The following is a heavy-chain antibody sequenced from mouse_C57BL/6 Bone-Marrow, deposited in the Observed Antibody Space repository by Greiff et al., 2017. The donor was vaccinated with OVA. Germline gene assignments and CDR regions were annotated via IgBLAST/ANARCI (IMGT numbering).Heavy chain of an antibody. V-gene: IGHV1-64*01. CDR1: GYTFTSYC. CDR3: ARTAVVAKRMAY. J-gene: IGHJ3*01. Sequence: VQLQQPGAELVKPGASVKLSCKASGYTFTSYCMHWVKQRPGQGLEWIGMIHPNSGSTNSNAKFQSKAPLTVDKSSSTAYMQLSSLTSEDSAVYYCARTAVVAKRMAYWGQGTLVTVSA. D-gene: IGHD1-1*01. CDR2: IHPNSGST.